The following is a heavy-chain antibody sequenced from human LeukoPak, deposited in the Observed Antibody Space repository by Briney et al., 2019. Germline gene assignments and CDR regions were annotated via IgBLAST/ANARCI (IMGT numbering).Heavy chain of an antibody. J-gene: IGHJ4*02. Sequence: ASVKVSCKASGYTFTSSSYGISWVRQAPGQGLEWMGWINTYDGSTDCAQKLQGRVTLTTDTSTSTAYMELRSLRSDDTAVYYCARDPDGDRDFDYWGQGTLVTVSS. CDR3: ARDPDGDRDFDY. D-gene: IGHD4-17*01. V-gene: IGHV1-18*01. CDR2: INTYDGST. CDR1: GYTFTSSSYG.